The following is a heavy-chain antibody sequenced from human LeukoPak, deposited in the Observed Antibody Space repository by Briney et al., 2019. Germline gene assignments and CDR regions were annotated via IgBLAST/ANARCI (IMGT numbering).Heavy chain of an antibody. V-gene: IGHV1-46*01. Sequence: GASVKVSCKASGYTFTSYYMHWVRQAPGQGLEWMGIINPSGGSASYAQKFQGRVTMTTDTSTSTAYMELRSLRSDDTAVYYCARDRNLLRYFDWPIGKFDYWGQGTLVTVSS. CDR3: ARDRNLLRYFDWPIGKFDY. D-gene: IGHD3-9*01. CDR1: GYTFTSYY. J-gene: IGHJ4*02. CDR2: INPSGGSA.